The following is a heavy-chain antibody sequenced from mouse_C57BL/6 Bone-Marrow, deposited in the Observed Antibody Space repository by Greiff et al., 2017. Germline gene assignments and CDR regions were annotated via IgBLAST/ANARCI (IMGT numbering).Heavy chain of an antibody. Sequence: VQLQQSGPELVKPGASVKIPCKASGYTFTDYNMDWVKQSHGKSLEWIGDINPNNGGTIYNQKFKGKATLTVDKSSSTAYMELRSLTSEDTAVYYCARGVYYGSSHFDYWGQGTTLTVSS. J-gene: IGHJ2*01. CDR1: GYTFTDYN. D-gene: IGHD1-1*01. CDR3: ARGVYYGSSHFDY. V-gene: IGHV1-18*01. CDR2: INPNNGGT.